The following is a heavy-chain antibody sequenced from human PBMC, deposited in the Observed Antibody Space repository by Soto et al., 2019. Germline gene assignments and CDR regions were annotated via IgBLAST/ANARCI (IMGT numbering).Heavy chain of an antibody. CDR1: GFNFKDFT. J-gene: IGHJ5*02. Sequence: EVHLVESGGGLVKPGGSLRLSCTASGFNFKDFTMNWVRQAPGMGLEWVSSISSSGSFKYYADSMDGRFTISIDNAKNSLYLPLTSVRGEDTAVYYWARDEFYDSTGYDSWVQGTLVTVFS. D-gene: IGHD5-12*01. CDR3: ARDEFYDSTGYDS. V-gene: IGHV3-21*01. CDR2: ISSSGSFK.